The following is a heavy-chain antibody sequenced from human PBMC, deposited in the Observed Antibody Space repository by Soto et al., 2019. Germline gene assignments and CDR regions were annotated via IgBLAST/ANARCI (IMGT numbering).Heavy chain of an antibody. D-gene: IGHD6-13*01. CDR1: GGTFSSYA. Sequence: QVQLLQSGAEVMKPGSSVKVSCKASGGTFSSYAISWVRQAPGQGLEWMGGIIPFFVTTNYAQRFQGRLTITADDSTSTAYMELRSLRSEDTAVYYCARVGYSTNYGLAVWGQGTTVYVSS. V-gene: IGHV1-69*01. CDR2: IIPFFVTT. J-gene: IGHJ6*02. CDR3: ARVGYSTNYGLAV.